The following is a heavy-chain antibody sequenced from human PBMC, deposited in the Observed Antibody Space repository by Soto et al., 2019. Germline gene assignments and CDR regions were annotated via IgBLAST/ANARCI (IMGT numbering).Heavy chain of an antibody. D-gene: IGHD2-2*01. CDR2: IYYSGST. V-gene: IGHV4-30-4*01. J-gene: IGHJ5*02. CDR3: ARDPLGYCSSTSCYGIDP. CDR1: GGSISSGDYY. Sequence: SETLSLTCTVSGGSISSGDYYWSWIRQPPGKGLEWIGYIYYSGSTYYNPSLKSRVTISVDTSKNQFSLKLSSVTAADTAVYYCARDPLGYCSSTSCYGIDPWGQGTLVTVSS.